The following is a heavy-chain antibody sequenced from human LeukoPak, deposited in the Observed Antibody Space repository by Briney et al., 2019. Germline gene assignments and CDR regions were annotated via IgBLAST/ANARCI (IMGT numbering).Heavy chain of an antibody. CDR1: GFTFSSYG. CDR3: ARDSSTYAGPPDY. V-gene: IGHV3-30*03. D-gene: IGHD2-2*01. CDR2: ISYDGSNK. J-gene: IGHJ4*02. Sequence: PGGSLRLSCAASGFTFSSYGMHWVRQAPGKGLEWVAVISYDGSNKYYADSVKGRFTIPRDNSKNTLYLQMNSLRAEDTAVYYCARDSSTYAGPPDYWGQGTLVTVSS.